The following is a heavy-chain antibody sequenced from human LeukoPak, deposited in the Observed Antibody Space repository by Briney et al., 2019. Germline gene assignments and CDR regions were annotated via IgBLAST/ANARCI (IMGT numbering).Heavy chain of an antibody. J-gene: IGHJ3*02. D-gene: IGHD3-22*01. CDR2: INHSGST. CDR3: ARGNHYYDSSGYYRDAFDI. V-gene: IGHV4-34*01. CDR1: GGSFSGYY. Sequence: SETLSLTCAVYGGSFSGYYWSWIRQPPGKGLEWIGEINHSGSTNYNPSLKSRVTISVDTSKNQFSLKPSSVTAADTAVYYCARGNHYYDSSGYYRDAFDIWGQGTMVTVSS.